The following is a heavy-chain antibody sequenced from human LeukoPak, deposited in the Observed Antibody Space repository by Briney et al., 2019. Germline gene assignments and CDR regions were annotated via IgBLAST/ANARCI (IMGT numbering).Heavy chain of an antibody. CDR2: IKQDGSEK. CDR3: ARDLVAYYYDSSGPIDY. D-gene: IGHD3-22*01. Sequence: GGSLRLSCAASGFTFSSYWMSWVRQARGKGLEWVANIKQDGSEKYYVDSVKGRFTISRDNAKNSLYLQMNSLRAEDTAVYYCARDLVAYYYDSSGPIDYWGQGTLVTVSS. V-gene: IGHV3-7*01. J-gene: IGHJ4*02. CDR1: GFTFSSYW.